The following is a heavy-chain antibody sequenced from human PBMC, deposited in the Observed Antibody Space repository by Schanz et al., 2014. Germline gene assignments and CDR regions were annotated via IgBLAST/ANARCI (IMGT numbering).Heavy chain of an antibody. V-gene: IGHV3-21*01. J-gene: IGHJ4*02. CDR2: ISSSGSYI. D-gene: IGHD3-9*01. CDR3: AKQIHYDILTVTRN. Sequence: VQLVESGGGVVQPGRSLRLSCAASGFTFSSYGMHWVRQAPGKGLEWVSSISSSGSYIYYADSVKGRFSISRDNAKNSLFLQMNRLRAEDTALYYCAKQIHYDILTVTRNWGQGTLVTVSS. CDR1: GFTFSSYG.